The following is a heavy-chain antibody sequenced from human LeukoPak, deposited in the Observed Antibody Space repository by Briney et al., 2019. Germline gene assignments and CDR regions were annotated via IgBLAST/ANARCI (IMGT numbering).Heavy chain of an antibody. J-gene: IGHJ6*03. CDR1: GGSINSYY. V-gene: IGHV4-4*07. Sequence: SETLSLTCTVSGGSINSYYWNWVRQSAAKGLEWVGRVYPTGRTDYNPSLKSRVTISVDRSNNQMSLTLNSVTAADTAVYFCVRAGMVVPDVPLIDQYYYFLDVWGKGTAVTVSS. D-gene: IGHD2-21*02. CDR3: VRAGMVVPDVPLIDQYYYFLDV. CDR2: VYPTGRT.